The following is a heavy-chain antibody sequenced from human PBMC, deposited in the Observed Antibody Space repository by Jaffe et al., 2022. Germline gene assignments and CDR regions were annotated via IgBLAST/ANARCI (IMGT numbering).Heavy chain of an antibody. CDR3: TRAQEQWLGKFYFDY. J-gene: IGHJ4*02. Sequence: EVQLVESGGGLVQPGRSLRLSCTASGFTFGDYAMSWFRQAPGKGLEWVGFIRSKAYGGTTEYAASVKGRFTISRDDSKSIAYLQMNSLKTEDTAVYYCTRAQEQWLGKFYFDYWGQGTLVTVSS. CDR1: GFTFGDYA. V-gene: IGHV3-49*03. D-gene: IGHD6-19*01. CDR2: IRSKAYGGTT.